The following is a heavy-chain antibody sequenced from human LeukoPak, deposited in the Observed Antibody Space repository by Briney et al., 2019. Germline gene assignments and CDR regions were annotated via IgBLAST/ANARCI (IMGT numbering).Heavy chain of an antibody. CDR1: GYTFTDYY. Sequence: GASVNVSCKVSGYTFTDYYMHWVRQAPGQGLEWMGWINPNSGGTNYAQKFQGRVTMTRDTSISTAYMELSRLRSDDTAVFYCAREEVIAAAGPTLDYWGQGALVTVSS. V-gene: IGHV1-2*02. CDR3: AREEVIAAAGPTLDY. D-gene: IGHD6-13*01. J-gene: IGHJ4*02. CDR2: INPNSGGT.